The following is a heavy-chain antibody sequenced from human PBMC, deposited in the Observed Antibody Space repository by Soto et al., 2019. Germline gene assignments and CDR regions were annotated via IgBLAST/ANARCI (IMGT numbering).Heavy chain of an antibody. J-gene: IGHJ4*02. V-gene: IGHV3-30*03. Sequence: GGSLRLSCAASGFTFSSYGMHWVRQAPGKGLEWVAVISYDGSNKYYADSVKGRFTISRDNSKNTLYLQMNSLRAEDTAVYYCAICPTIDSSNWPFRFDCWGQGALVTVSS. D-gene: IGHD6-13*01. CDR2: ISYDGSNK. CDR3: AICPTIDSSNWPFRFDC. CDR1: GFTFSSYG.